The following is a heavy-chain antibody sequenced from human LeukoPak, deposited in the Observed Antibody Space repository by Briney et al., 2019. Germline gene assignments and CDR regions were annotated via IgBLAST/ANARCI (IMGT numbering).Heavy chain of an antibody. CDR1: GFPFSSYA. D-gene: IGHD2-15*01. CDR3: VRGYSFGPYGMDV. V-gene: IGHV3-64D*09. CDR2: ISDSGGST. Sequence: GGSLRLSCSASGFPFSSYAMQWVRQAPGKGLEYVSAISDSGGSTYYADSVKGRFTISRDNSKNTLYLQMSSLRAEDTAVYFCVRGYSFGPYGMDVWGQGTTVTVSS. J-gene: IGHJ6*02.